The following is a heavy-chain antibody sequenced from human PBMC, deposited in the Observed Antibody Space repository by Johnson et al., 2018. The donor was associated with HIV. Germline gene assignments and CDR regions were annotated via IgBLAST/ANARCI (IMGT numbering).Heavy chain of an antibody. D-gene: IGHD3-10*02. J-gene: IGHJ3*02. CDR2: IGTAGDT. V-gene: IGHV3-13*01. Sequence: VQLVESGGALVQPGGSLRLSCAASGFTFSSYDMHWVRQATGKGLEWVSAIGTAGDTYYPGSVMGRFTISRENAKNSLYLQMNRLRAEDTALYYCEKLSDNVGFDIWGQGTMVAVSS. CDR1: GFTFSSYD. CDR3: EKLSDNVGFDI.